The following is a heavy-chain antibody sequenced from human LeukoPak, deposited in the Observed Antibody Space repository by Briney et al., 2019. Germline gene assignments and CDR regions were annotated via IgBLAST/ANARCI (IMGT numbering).Heavy chain of an antibody. D-gene: IGHD5-18*01. J-gene: IGHJ4*02. CDR2: IYYSGST. CDR1: GGSFSGYY. CDR3: ARENGYRYDY. Sequence: SETLSLTCAVYGGSFSGYYWSWIRQPPGKGLEWIGSIYYSGSTNYNPSLKSRVTISVDTSKNQFSLKLSSVTAADTALYYCARENGYRYDYWGQGTLVTVSS. V-gene: IGHV4-59*01.